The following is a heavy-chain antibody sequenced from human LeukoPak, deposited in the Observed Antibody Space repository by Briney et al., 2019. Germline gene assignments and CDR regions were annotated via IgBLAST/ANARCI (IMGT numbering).Heavy chain of an antibody. CDR1: GFTFSSYA. CDR3: AKDIVVVPAPVGYFDL. Sequence: GGSLRLSCAASGFTFSSYAMSWVRQAPGKGLEWVSGISGSGGSTYYADSVKGRFTISRDNSKSTEYLQMNSLRAEDTAVYYCAKDIVVVPAPVGYFDLWGRGILVTVSS. J-gene: IGHJ2*01. D-gene: IGHD2-2*01. V-gene: IGHV3-23*01. CDR2: ISGSGGST.